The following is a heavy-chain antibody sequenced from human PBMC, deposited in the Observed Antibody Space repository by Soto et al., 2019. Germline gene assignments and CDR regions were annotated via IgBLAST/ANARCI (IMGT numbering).Heavy chain of an antibody. CDR3: ARKGYYPSGRINLFDS. CDR1: GHSIKSDYY. Sequence: PSETLSLTCSVAGHSIKSDYYWGCIRQPPGKGLEWIGSIYPGGGTYYNPSLKSRVTISIDTSKNQFSLRLTSVTAADTAMYYCARKGYYPSGRINLFDSWGQGTLVTVSS. D-gene: IGHD3-10*01. CDR2: IYPGGGT. V-gene: IGHV4-38-2*02. J-gene: IGHJ4*02.